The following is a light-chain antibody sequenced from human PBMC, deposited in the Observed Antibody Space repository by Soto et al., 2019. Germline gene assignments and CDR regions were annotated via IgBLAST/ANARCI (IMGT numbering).Light chain of an antibody. J-gene: IGLJ1*01. Sequence: QPALTQPASVSGSPGQSITISCTGTSSDVGGYKYVSWYQQHPGKAPKLLIYTVSNRPSGVSNRFSGSKSGNTASLTISGLQAEDEADYYCRSYTSSSSYVFGTGTKVTVL. CDR1: SSDVGGYKY. V-gene: IGLV2-14*01. CDR2: TVS. CDR3: RSYTSSSSYV.